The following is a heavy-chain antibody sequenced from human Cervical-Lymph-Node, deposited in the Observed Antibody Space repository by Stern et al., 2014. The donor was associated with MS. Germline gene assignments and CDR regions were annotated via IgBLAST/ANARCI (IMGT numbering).Heavy chain of an antibody. CDR2: IIPIFGTT. D-gene: IGHD1-26*01. J-gene: IGHJ4*02. Sequence: QLVQSGAAVKKPGSSVKVSCQTSGDTFTRHAINWVRQAPGQGLEWMGGIIPIFGTTNHAQKFRDRVTITADASTNTVYMELNSLTSEDTAVYFCARAGGSTVGYYVDYWGQGTLVTVSS. CDR1: GDTFTRHA. V-gene: IGHV1-69*01. CDR3: ARAGGSTVGYYVDY.